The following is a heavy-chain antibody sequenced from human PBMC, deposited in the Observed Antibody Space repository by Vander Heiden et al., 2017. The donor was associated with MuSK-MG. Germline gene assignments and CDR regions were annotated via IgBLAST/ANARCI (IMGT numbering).Heavy chain of an antibody. V-gene: IGHV3-73*01. J-gene: IGHJ4*02. CDR1: GFTFSGSA. CDR2: IRSKANSYAT. CDR3: TRRHYDIFFD. D-gene: IGHD3-9*01. Sequence: EVQLVESGGGLVQPGGSLKLSCAASGFTFSGSAMHWVRQASGKGLEWVGRIRSKANSYATAYAASVKGRFTISRDDSKNTAYLQMNSLKTEDTAVYYCTRRHYDIFFDWGQGTLVTVSS.